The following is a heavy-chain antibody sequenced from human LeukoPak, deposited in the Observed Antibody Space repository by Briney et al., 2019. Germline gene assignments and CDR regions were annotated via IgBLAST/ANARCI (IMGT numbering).Heavy chain of an antibody. D-gene: IGHD3-10*01. J-gene: IGHJ6*03. CDR2: MNPNSGNT. CDR1: GYTFTSYD. Sequence: ASVNVSCTASGYTFTSYDINWVRQATGQGLEWMGWMNPNSGNTGYAQKFQGRVTMTRHTSISTAYMELSSLRSEDTAVYYCARGVRTMVRGVIINYYYYYMDVWGKGTTVTISS. V-gene: IGHV1-8*01. CDR3: ARGVRTMVRGVIINYYYYYMDV.